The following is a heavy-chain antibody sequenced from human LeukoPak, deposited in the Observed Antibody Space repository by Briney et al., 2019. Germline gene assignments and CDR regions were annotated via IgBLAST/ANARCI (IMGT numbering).Heavy chain of an antibody. CDR1: GGSISSSSDY. J-gene: IGHJ5*02. Sequence: PSETLSLTCTVSGGSISSSSDYWGWIRQPPGKGLEWIGSIYYSGNTYYNPSLKSRVTISVDTSKNQFSLKLSSVTAADTAVYYCASWGLRGYCSGGSCYSRWFDPWGQGTLVTVSS. D-gene: IGHD2-15*01. CDR2: IYYSGNT. CDR3: ASWGLRGYCSGGSCYSRWFDP. V-gene: IGHV4-39*07.